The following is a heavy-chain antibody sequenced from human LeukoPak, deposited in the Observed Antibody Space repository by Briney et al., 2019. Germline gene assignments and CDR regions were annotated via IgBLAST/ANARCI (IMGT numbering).Heavy chain of an antibody. CDR2: ISIGGGT. J-gene: IGHJ4*02. Sequence: GGSLRLSCTASGFTLTTYAMSWVRQAPGKGLEWVSAISIGGGTYYADSVKGRFAISRDNSKNTLYLQMNSLRADDTAVYYCVRDLILVDTPGDDFDYWGQGALDTVSS. V-gene: IGHV3-23*01. CDR1: GFTLTTYA. D-gene: IGHD4-23*01. CDR3: VRDLILVDTPGDDFDY.